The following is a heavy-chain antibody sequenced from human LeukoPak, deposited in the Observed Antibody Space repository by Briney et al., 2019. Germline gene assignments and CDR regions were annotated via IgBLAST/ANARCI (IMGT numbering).Heavy chain of an antibody. V-gene: IGHV3-7*01. J-gene: IGHJ6*03. Sequence: GGSLRLSCAASAFTFGGYWMSWVRQAPGKGLEWVANIKQDGSEKYYVDSVKGRFTISRDNAKNSLYLQMNSLRAEDTAVYYCASANTYYYGSGSSYYMDVWGKGTTVTVSS. D-gene: IGHD3-10*01. CDR2: IKQDGSEK. CDR3: ASANTYYYGSGSSYYMDV. CDR1: AFTFGGYW.